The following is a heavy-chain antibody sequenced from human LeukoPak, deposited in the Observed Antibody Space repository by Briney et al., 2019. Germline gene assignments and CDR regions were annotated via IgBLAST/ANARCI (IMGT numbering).Heavy chain of an antibody. J-gene: IGHJ4*02. CDR3: ARRALTMARGARPYYFDY. CDR1: GITFSSYS. CDR2: ISSFSGTI. Sequence: PGGSLRLSCVASGITFSSYSMNWVRQAPGKGLEWVSYISSFSGTINYADSVKGRFTISRDNAKNSLYLQMNSLRAEDTAVYYCARRALTMARGARPYYFDYWGQGTLVTVSS. D-gene: IGHD3-10*01. V-gene: IGHV3-48*04.